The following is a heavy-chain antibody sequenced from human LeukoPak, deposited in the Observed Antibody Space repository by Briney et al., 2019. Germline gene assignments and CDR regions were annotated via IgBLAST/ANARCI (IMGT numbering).Heavy chain of an antibody. CDR3: AKSPEWFGESQIDY. D-gene: IGHD3-10*01. J-gene: IGHJ4*02. V-gene: IGHV3-30*18. CDR1: GFTFSSYG. CDR2: ISYDGSNK. Sequence: PGGSLRLSCAASGFTFSSYGMHWVRQAPGKGLEWVAVISYDGSNKYYADSVKGRFTISRDNSKNTLYLQMNSLRAEDTAVYYCAKSPEWFGESQIDYWGQRTLVTVSS.